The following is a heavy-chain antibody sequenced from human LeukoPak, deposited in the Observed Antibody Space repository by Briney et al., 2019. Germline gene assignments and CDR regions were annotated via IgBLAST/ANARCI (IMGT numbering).Heavy chain of an antibody. CDR2: IKEDGSEK. Sequence: GGSLRLSCAASGFTLSTYWMSWVRQAPGKGLEWVANIKEDGSEKYNGDSVKGRFTISRDNAKNSLYLQMNSLRVEDTAIYFCAKDQKATYGSGSAEEGDYWGQGTLVTVSS. J-gene: IGHJ4*02. D-gene: IGHD3-10*01. CDR1: GFTLSTYW. CDR3: AKDQKATYGSGSAEEGDY. V-gene: IGHV3-7*03.